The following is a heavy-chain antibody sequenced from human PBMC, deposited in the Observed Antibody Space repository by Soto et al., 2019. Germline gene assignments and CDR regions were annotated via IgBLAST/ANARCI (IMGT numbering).Heavy chain of an antibody. D-gene: IGHD6-13*01. CDR1: GFTFSGSA. CDR2: IRSKANSYAT. CDR3: TTTPAIAGARF. Sequence: GGSLRLSCAASGFTFSGSAMHWVRQASGKGLEWVGRIRSKANSYATAYAASVKGRFTISRDDSKNTANLQMNCLKTEDTAVYYCTTTPAIAGARFWGQRTLVTVSS. V-gene: IGHV3-73*01. J-gene: IGHJ4*02.